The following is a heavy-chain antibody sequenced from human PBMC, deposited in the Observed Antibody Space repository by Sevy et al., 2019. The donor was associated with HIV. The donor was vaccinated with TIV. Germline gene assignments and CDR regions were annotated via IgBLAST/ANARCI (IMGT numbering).Heavy chain of an antibody. CDR2: ISSSSTYT. J-gene: IGHJ5*01. D-gene: IGHD3-10*01. V-gene: IGHV3-11*06. CDR1: GFTFSDYY. CDR3: AREISEFLSPTCFDS. Sequence: GGSLRLSCAASGFTFSDYYMSWIRQAPGKGLEWIAYISSSSTYTNYTDSVKGRFTISRDNAKNSLYLQMNSLRAEDTAIYYCAREISEFLSPTCFDSWGQGTLVTVSS.